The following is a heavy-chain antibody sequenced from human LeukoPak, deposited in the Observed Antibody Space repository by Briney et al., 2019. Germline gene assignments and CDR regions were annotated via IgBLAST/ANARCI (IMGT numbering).Heavy chain of an antibody. CDR1: GFTFSSYS. Sequence: GGSLRLSCAASGFTFSSYSMNCVRQAPGKGLEWVSSISKNSGYMYYIDSVKGRFTISRDNAKDSMYLQMNSLRAEDTAVYYCARSSRVDANDAFDIWGQGTMVTVSS. D-gene: IGHD2-15*01. J-gene: IGHJ3*02. CDR2: ISKNSGYM. V-gene: IGHV3-21*01. CDR3: ARSSRVDANDAFDI.